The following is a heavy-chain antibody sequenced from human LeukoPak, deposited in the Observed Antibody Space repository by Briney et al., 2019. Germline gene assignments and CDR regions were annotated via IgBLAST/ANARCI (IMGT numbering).Heavy chain of an antibody. D-gene: IGHD2-8*01. CDR2: ISPHSHTT. J-gene: IGHJ4*02. V-gene: IGHV1-18*01. Sequence: GASVKVSCNASGYTFNNYFISWMRQAPGQGLEWVGWISPHSHTTHYAEKVQGRVTMTTDTSTTTVYMELRSLRSDDTAVYFCARGQSMYYWGQGTPVTVSS. CDR1: GYTFNNYF. CDR3: ARGQSMYY.